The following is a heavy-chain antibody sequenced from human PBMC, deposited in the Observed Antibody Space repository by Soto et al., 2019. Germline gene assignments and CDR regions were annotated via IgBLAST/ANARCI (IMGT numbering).Heavy chain of an antibody. CDR1: GGSFIGYY. J-gene: IGHJ4*02. CDR2: INHSGST. Sequence: SETLSLTCAFYGGSFIGYYWSWIRQPPGKGLEWIGEINHSGSTNYNPSLKSRVTISVDTSKNQFSLKLSSVTAADTAVYYCARVVTAMVTDWGQGTLVTVSS. V-gene: IGHV4-34*01. D-gene: IGHD5-18*01. CDR3: ARVVTAMVTD.